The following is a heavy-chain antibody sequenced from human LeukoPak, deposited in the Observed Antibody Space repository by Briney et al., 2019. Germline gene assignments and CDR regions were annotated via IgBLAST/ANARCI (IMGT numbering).Heavy chain of an antibody. V-gene: IGHV3-7*01. D-gene: IGHD6-13*01. CDR2: IKQDGSEK. Sequence: PGGSLRLSCAASGFTFSSYWMSWVREAPGKGLEWVANIKQDGSEKYYVDSVKGRFTISRDNAKNSLYLQMNSLRAEDTAVYYCARKGGSSSWGRYYYYMDVWGKGTTVTISS. J-gene: IGHJ6*03. CDR3: ARKGGSSSWGRYYYYMDV. CDR1: GFTFSSYW.